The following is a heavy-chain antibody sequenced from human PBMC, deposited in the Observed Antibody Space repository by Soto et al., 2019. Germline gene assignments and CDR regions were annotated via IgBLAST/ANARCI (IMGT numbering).Heavy chain of an antibody. CDR1: GGPISSSNW. V-gene: IGHV4-4*02. CDR2: IYYSGST. CDR3: ATKIAVAALYFDY. D-gene: IGHD6-19*01. J-gene: IGHJ4*02. Sequence: SETLSLTCAVSGGPISSSNWWSWVRQPPGKGLEWIGEIYYSGSTYYNPSLKSRVTISVDTSKNQFSLKLSSVTAADTAVYYCATKIAVAALYFDYWGQGTLVTVSS.